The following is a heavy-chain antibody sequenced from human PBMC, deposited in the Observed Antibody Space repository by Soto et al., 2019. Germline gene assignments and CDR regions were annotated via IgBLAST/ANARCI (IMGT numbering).Heavy chain of an antibody. CDR1: GFTSSNYA. Sequence: GGSLRLSCAASGFTSSNYAMSWVRQAPGKGLEWVSTISGSGDSTYYADSVKGRFTISRDNSRNTLYLQMNSLRAEDTAIYFCARRERYYGSPGWFDPWGQGTLVTVSS. V-gene: IGHV3-23*01. J-gene: IGHJ5*01. CDR3: ARRERYYGSPGWFDP. D-gene: IGHD3-10*01. CDR2: ISGSGDST.